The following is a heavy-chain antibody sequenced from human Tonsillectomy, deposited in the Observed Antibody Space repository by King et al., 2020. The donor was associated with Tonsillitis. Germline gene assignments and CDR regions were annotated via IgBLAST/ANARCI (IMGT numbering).Heavy chain of an antibody. Sequence: VQLVESGGGVVQPGGSLRLSCTASGFTFSTYGMHWVRQAPGKGLEWVAFIRYDGSNKYYVDSVKGRFTISRDNSKNTLYLQMNSLRAEDTAAYYCVAPRSGDSYGFDAFDIWGQGTMGTVSS. D-gene: IGHD5-18*01. J-gene: IGHJ3*02. CDR1: GFTFSTYG. CDR3: VAPRSGDSYGFDAFDI. V-gene: IGHV3-30*02. CDR2: IRYDGSNK.